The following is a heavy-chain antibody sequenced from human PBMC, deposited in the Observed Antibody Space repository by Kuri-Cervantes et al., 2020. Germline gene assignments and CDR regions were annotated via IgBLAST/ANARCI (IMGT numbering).Heavy chain of an antibody. Sequence: GESLKISCAASGFTFSDYAMSWIRQAPGKGLEWVSYISSSGSTIYYADSVKGRFSISRDTAKKLLYLQMNSLRAEDTAVYYCARDIAGTFDIWGQGTMVTVSS. D-gene: IGHD6-13*01. CDR1: GFTFSDYA. V-gene: IGHV3-11*04. CDR2: ISSSGSTI. J-gene: IGHJ3*02. CDR3: ARDIAGTFDI.